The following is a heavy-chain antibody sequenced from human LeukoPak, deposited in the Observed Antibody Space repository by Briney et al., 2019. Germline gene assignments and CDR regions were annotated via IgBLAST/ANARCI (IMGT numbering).Heavy chain of an antibody. D-gene: IGHD6-19*01. J-gene: IGHJ4*02. V-gene: IGHV3-30*18. CDR1: GFTFSHYG. CDR2: ISYDGSNK. CDR3: AKVRPIAVAGRHYYFDC. Sequence: GGSLRLSCAASGFTFSHYGMHWVRQAPGKGLEWVAVISYDGSNKYYADSVKGRFTISRDNSKNTLYLQMNSLRAEDTAVYYCAKVRPIAVAGRHYYFDCWGQGTLVTVSS.